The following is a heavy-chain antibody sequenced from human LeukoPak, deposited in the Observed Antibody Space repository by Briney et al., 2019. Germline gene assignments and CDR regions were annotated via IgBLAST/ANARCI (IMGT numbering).Heavy chain of an antibody. CDR1: GFTFRSFA. Sequence: GRSLRLPCAASGFTFRSFAMHWVRQAPGKGLEWVAAIWYDGSNKYYADSVKGRFTISRDNSKNTLFLQMNSLRAEDTAVYYCARASGDYGEYFDYWGQGTLVTVSS. D-gene: IGHD4-17*01. V-gene: IGHV3-33*01. CDR3: ARASGDYGEYFDY. J-gene: IGHJ4*02. CDR2: IWYDGSNK.